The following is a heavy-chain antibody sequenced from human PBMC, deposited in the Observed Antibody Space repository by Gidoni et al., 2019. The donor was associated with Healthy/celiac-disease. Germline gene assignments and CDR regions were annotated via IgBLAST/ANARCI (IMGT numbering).Heavy chain of an antibody. V-gene: IGHV3-23*01. CDR1: GFTFSSYA. Sequence: EVQLLESGGGLVQHGGSLSLSCAASGFTFSSYAMSWVRQAQGKGLEWVAAISGSGGSTYYADSVKGRFTISRDNSKNTLYLQMNSLRAEDTAVYYCAKVRERELGHFQHWGQGTLVTVSS. CDR3: AKVRERELGHFQH. D-gene: IGHD1-7*01. CDR2: ISGSGGST. J-gene: IGHJ1*01.